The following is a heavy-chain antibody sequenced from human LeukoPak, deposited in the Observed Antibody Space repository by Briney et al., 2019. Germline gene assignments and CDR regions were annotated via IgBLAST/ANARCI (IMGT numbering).Heavy chain of an antibody. CDR3: ARDSFDY. CDR2: ISYDGSNE. Sequence: GRSQRLSSAASGFTFSSYAMHWVRQAPGKGLEWVVVISYDGSNEYYADSVKGRFTISRDNSKNTLYLQMNSLRAEDTAVYYCARDSFDYWGQGTLVTVSS. CDR1: GFTFSSYA. V-gene: IGHV3-30-3*01. J-gene: IGHJ4*02.